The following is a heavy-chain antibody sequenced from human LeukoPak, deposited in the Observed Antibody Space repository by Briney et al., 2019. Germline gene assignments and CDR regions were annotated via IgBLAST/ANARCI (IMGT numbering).Heavy chain of an antibody. CDR3: ASDSGYEIGAFDI. J-gene: IGHJ3*02. Sequence: SETLSLTCAVYGGSFSGYYWSWIRQPPGKGLEWIGEINHSGSTNYNPSLKSRVTISVDTSKNQFSLKLSSVTAADTAVYYCASDSGYEIGAFDIWGQGTMVTVSS. CDR2: INHSGST. CDR1: GGSFSGYY. D-gene: IGHD5-12*01. V-gene: IGHV4-34*01.